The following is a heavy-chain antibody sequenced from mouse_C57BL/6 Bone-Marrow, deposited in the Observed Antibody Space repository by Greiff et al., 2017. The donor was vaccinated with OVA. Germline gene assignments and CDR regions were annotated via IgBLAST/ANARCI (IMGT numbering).Heavy chain of an antibody. V-gene: IGHV5-16*01. CDR3: ARVGGYYYAMDY. J-gene: IGHJ4*01. Sequence: EVQLQQSEGGLVQPGSSMKLSCTASGFTFSDYYMAWVRQVPEKGLEWVANINYDGSSTYYLDSLKSRFIISRDNAKNILYLQMSSLKSEDTATYYCARVGGYYYAMDYWGQGTSVTVSS. CDR1: GFTFSDYY. CDR2: INYDGSST. D-gene: IGHD2-2*01.